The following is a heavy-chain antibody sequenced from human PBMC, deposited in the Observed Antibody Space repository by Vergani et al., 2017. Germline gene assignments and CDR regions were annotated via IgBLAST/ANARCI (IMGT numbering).Heavy chain of an antibody. J-gene: IGHJ4*02. CDR3: ARGLTVTYVILVYYFDY. CDR2: IYYSGST. CDR1: GGSISSSSHY. D-gene: IGHD4-17*01. V-gene: IGHV4-39*07. Sequence: QLQLQESGPGLVKPSETLSLTCTVFGGSISSSSHYWGWTRQPPGKGLEWIGSIYYSGSTYYNPSLKSRVTISVDTSKNQFSLKLSSVTAADTAVYYCARGLTVTYVILVYYFDYWGQGTLVTVSS.